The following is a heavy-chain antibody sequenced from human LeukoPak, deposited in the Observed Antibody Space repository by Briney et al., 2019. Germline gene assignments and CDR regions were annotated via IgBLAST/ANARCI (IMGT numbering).Heavy chain of an antibody. Sequence: GGSLRLSCAASGFIFSSYAMHWFRQAPGKGLELVSYISGSSTYTNYADSVKGRFTISRDNAKNSLFLQMNSLRAEDTAVYYCARDKRVVDYWGQGTLVTVSS. CDR2: ISGSSTYT. J-gene: IGHJ4*02. CDR3: ARDKRVVDY. CDR1: GFIFSSYA. V-gene: IGHV3-21*05.